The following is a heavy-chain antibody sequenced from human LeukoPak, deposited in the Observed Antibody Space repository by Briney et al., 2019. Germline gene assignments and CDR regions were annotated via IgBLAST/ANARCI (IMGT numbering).Heavy chain of an antibody. CDR3: VGGIGWLPDY. D-gene: IGHD6-19*01. J-gene: IGHJ4*02. V-gene: IGHV3-7*01. Sequence: GGSLRLSCAASGLTFSAYWGNWVRQAPGKGPEWVANIKQDGSEKNYVDSVKGRFTISRDNAENSLYLQMNSLRVEDTAVYYCVGGIGWLPDYWGQGTLVTVSS. CDR1: GLTFSAYW. CDR2: IKQDGSEK.